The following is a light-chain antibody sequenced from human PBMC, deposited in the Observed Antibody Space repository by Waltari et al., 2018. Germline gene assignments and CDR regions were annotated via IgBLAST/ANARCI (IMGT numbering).Light chain of an antibody. CDR2: GAS. CDR3: QHYVRLPAT. CDR1: QSVRGS. V-gene: IGKV3-20*01. Sequence: EIVLTQSPGTLSLSPGERATIPCRASQSVRGSLAWYQQKAGQAPRLLIYGASSRATSIPDRFSGSGSGTDFSLTISRLEPEDFAVYYCQHYVRLPATFGQGTKVEI. J-gene: IGKJ1*01.